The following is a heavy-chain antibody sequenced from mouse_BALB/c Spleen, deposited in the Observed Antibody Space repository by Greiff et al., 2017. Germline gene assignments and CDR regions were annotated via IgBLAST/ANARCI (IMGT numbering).Heavy chain of an antibody. J-gene: IGHJ3*01. CDR1: GFNIKDTY. D-gene: IGHD1-3*01. CDR3: ASDNLFAY. V-gene: IGHV14-3*02. Sequence: EVQLQQSGAELVKPGASVKLSCTASGFNIKDTYMHWVKQRPEQGLEWIGRIDPANGNTKYDPKFQGKATITADTSSNTAYLQLSSLTSEDTAVYYCASDNLFAYWGQGTLVTVSA. CDR2: IDPANGNT.